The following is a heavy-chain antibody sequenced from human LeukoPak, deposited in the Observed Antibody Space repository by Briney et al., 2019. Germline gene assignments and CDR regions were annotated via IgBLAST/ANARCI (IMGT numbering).Heavy chain of an antibody. CDR1: GGSISSSSYY. J-gene: IGHJ5*02. CDR3: ARAGNDFYYDSSGYQGDNWFDP. Sequence: SETLSLTCTVSGGSISSSSYYWSWIRQPPGKGLEWIGYIYYSGSTNYNPSLKSRVTISVDTSKNQFSLKLSSVTAADTAVYYCARAGNDFYYDSSGYQGDNWFDPWGQGTLVTVSS. V-gene: IGHV4-61*01. D-gene: IGHD3-22*01. CDR2: IYYSGST.